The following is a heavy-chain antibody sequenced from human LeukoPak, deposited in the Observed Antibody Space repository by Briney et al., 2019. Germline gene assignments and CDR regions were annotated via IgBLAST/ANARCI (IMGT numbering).Heavy chain of an antibody. CDR1: GGSISSGDYY. Sequence: SQTLSLTCTVSGGSISSGDYYWSWIRQPPGKGLEWIGYIYYSGSTYYNPSLKSRVTISVDTSKNQFSLKPSSVTAADTAVYYCARVYSNYFRYFDYWGQGTLVTVSS. CDR2: IYYSGST. J-gene: IGHJ4*02. CDR3: ARVYSNYFRYFDY. D-gene: IGHD4-11*01. V-gene: IGHV4-30-4*08.